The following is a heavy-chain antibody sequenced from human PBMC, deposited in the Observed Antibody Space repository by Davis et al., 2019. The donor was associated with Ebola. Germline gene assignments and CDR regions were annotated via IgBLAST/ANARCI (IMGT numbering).Heavy chain of an antibody. V-gene: IGHV3-33*08. CDR3: ARGQNKDGDYGDYVFYYYYYGMDV. J-gene: IGHJ6*02. D-gene: IGHD4-17*01. Sequence: GGSLRLSCAASGFTFSSYGMHWVRQAPGKGLEWVAVIWYDGSNKYYADSVKGRFTISRDNSKNTLYLQMNSLRAEDTAVYYCARGQNKDGDYGDYVFYYYYYGMDVWGQGTTVTVSS. CDR1: GFTFSSYG. CDR2: IWYDGSNK.